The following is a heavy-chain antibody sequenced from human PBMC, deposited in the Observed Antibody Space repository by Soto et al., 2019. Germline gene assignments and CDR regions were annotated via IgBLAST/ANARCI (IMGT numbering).Heavy chain of an antibody. CDR1: GGTFSSYA. V-gene: IGHV1-69*12. J-gene: IGHJ6*02. Sequence: QVQLVQSGAEVKKPGSSVKVSCKASGGTFSSYAITWVRQAPGQGLEWMGGIIPIFGTADYAQKFQGRVTITADETTSTAYMELSSLRSEDTAVYYCASPVATVYYYYGMDVWGQGTTVTVSS. D-gene: IGHD2-21*02. CDR2: IIPIFGTA. CDR3: ASPVATVYYYYGMDV.